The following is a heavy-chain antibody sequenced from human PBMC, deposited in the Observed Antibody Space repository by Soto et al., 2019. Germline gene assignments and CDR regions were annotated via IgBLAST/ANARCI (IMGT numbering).Heavy chain of an antibody. Sequence: SVKVSCKASGGTFSSYAISWVRQAPGQGLEWMGGIIPIFGTANYAQKFQGRVTITADESTSTAYMELSSLRSEDTAVYYCARVTYCGGDCYDKYYFDYWGQGTLVTVSS. CDR1: GGTFSSYA. J-gene: IGHJ4*02. CDR2: IIPIFGTA. CDR3: ARVTYCGGDCYDKYYFDY. V-gene: IGHV1-69*13. D-gene: IGHD2-21*02.